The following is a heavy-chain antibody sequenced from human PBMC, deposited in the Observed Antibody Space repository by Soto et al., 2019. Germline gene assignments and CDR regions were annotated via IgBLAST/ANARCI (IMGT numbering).Heavy chain of an antibody. CDR2: ISGGSRT. Sequence: EVQLVVSGGGLVRPGGSLRLSCVASGLNVSSTVMSWVRQAPGKGLEWVSSISGGSRTFYADSVKGRFTISRDNSKNTVDLHMTSLGGEDTAEYYCVPHAMSVRGGVLSFDYRGAGALVSVYS. CDR3: VPHAMSVRGGVLSFDY. CDR1: GLNVSSTV. D-gene: IGHD3-10*01. J-gene: IGHJ4*02. V-gene: IGHV3-23*04.